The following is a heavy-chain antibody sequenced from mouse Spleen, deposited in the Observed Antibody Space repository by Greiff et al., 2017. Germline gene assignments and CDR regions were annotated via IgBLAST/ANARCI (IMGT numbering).Heavy chain of an antibody. Sequence: EVKLVESGGGLVKPGGSLKLSCAASGFTFSSYAMSWVRQSPEKRLEWVAEISSGGSYTYYPDTVTGRFTISRDNAKNTLYLEMSSLRSEDTAMYYCAREDYGNSYYAMDYWGQGTSVTVSS. V-gene: IGHV5-9-4*01. CDR2: ISSGGSYT. J-gene: IGHJ4*01. CDR3: AREDYGNSYYAMDY. CDR1: GFTFSSYA. D-gene: IGHD2-1*01.